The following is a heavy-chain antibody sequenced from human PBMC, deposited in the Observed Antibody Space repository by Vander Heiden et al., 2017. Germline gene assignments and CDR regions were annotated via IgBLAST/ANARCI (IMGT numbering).Heavy chain of an antibody. CDR1: EYTFTDYF. Sequence: QGQLVQSGAEGREPGASVTVSCKASEYTFTDYFIHWARQAPGQGLEWMGWINGNGGGTHSAQQFQGRVTMTSDTSISTAYMELSSLRFDDTAVYYCARGGRGYFDLWGRGTLVSVFS. J-gene: IGHJ2*01. CDR3: ARGGRGYFDL. CDR2: INGNGGGT. V-gene: IGHV1-2*02.